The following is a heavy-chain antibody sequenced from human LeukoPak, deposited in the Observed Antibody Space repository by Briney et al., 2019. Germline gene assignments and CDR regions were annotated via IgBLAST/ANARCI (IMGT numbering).Heavy chain of an antibody. CDR2: ISWNSGSI. D-gene: IGHD3-3*01. CDR3: AKLWSCSDRDAFDI. V-gene: IGHV3-9*01. CDR1: GFTFDDYA. Sequence: PGGSLRLSCAASGFTFDDYAMHWVRQAPGKGLEWVSGISWNSGSIGYADSVKGRFTISRDNAKNSLYLQMNSLRAEDAALYYCAKLWSCSDRDAFDIWGQGTMVTVSS. J-gene: IGHJ3*02.